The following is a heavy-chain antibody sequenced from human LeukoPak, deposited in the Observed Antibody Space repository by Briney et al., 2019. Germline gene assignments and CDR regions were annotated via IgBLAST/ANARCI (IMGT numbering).Heavy chain of an antibody. D-gene: IGHD2-15*01. CDR1: GGSFSGYY. CDR3: ARVPVGGGNSDY. Sequence: SETLSLTCAVYGGSFSGYYWSWIRQPPGKGLEWIGEINHSGSTNYNPSLKSRVTISVDTSKNQFSLKLSSVTAADTAVYYCARVPVGGGNSDYWGQGTLVTVSS. V-gene: IGHV4-34*01. CDR2: INHSGST. J-gene: IGHJ4*02.